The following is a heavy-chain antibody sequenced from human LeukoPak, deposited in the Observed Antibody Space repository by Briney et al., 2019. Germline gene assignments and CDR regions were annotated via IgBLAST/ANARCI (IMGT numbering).Heavy chain of an antibody. J-gene: IGHJ5*02. D-gene: IGHD1-26*01. Sequence: SETLSLTCTVSGGSISSSSYYWGWIRQPPGKGLEWIGSIYYSGSTYYNPSLKRRVTISVDTSKNQFSLKLSSVTAADTAVYYCARRPGGSYFNPWGQGTLVTVSS. CDR1: GGSISSSSYY. V-gene: IGHV4-39*07. CDR2: IYYSGST. CDR3: ARRPGGSYFNP.